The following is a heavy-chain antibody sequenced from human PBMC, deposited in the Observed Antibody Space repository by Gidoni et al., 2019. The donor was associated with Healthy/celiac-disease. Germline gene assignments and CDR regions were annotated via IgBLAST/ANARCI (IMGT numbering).Heavy chain of an antibody. J-gene: IGHJ5*02. D-gene: IGHD3-3*01. V-gene: IGHV4-31*03. CDR3: ARGDDFWTGSGWFDP. Sequence: QVQLQESGPGLVKPSQTLSLTCTVSGGSIRSGGYYWSWIRQHPGKGLEWIGYIYYSGSTYYNPSLKSRVTRSVDTSKNQFSLKLSSVTAADTAVYYCARGDDFWTGSGWFDPWGQGTLVTVSS. CDR2: IYYSGST. CDR1: GGSIRSGGYY.